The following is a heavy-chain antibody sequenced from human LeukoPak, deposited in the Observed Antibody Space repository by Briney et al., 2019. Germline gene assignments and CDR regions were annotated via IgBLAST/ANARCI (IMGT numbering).Heavy chain of an antibody. CDR2: IYHSGST. D-gene: IGHD6-13*01. Sequence: SETLSLTCAVSGGSISSGGYSWSWIRQPPGKGLEWIGYIYHSGSTYYNPSLKSRVTISVDRSKNQFSLKLSSVTAADTAVYYCARGEGAAAGNYYYYGMDVWGQGTTVTVSS. V-gene: IGHV4-30-2*01. CDR1: GGSISSGGYS. J-gene: IGHJ6*02. CDR3: ARGEGAAAGNYYYYGMDV.